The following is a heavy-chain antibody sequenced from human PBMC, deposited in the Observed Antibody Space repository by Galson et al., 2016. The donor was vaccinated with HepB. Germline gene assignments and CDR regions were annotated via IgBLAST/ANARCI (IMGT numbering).Heavy chain of an antibody. V-gene: IGHV3-69-1*01. J-gene: IGHJ5*02. Sequence: SLRLSCAASGFTATDYNMNWLRQVPGRGLEWISTITTWDITHYADSVKGRFTMSRDRDRNSVVLQMTGLRVDYTAVYYCAGCVTFSQCSWFRPWGQGTLVSVSS. CDR3: AGCVTFSQCSWFRP. D-gene: IGHD2-21*02. CDR1: GFTATDYN. CDR2: ITTWDIT.